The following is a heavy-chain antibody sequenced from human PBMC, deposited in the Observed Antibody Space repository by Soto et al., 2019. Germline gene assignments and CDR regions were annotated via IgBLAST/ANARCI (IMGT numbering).Heavy chain of an antibody. CDR2: ISGSGGST. Sequence: EAQLLESGGGLVQPGGSLRLSCAASGFTFSSYAMSWVRQAPGKGLEWVSAISGSGGSTYYADSVKGRFTISRDNSKNTLYLQMNSLRAEDTAVYYCARRSPRIGGLIGMDVWGQGTTVTVSS. V-gene: IGHV3-23*01. D-gene: IGHD2-15*01. CDR1: GFTFSSYA. J-gene: IGHJ6*02. CDR3: ARRSPRIGGLIGMDV.